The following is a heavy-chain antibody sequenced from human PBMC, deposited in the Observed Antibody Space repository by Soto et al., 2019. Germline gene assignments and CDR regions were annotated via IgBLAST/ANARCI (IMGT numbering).Heavy chain of an antibody. CDR1: GFTFSSYW. Sequence: EVQLVESGGGLVQPGGSLRLSCAASGFTFSSYWMHWVRQAPGKGLVWVSRINSDGSSTSYADSVKGRFTISRDNAKNTLYLQKDSLRAEDTGGYYFARDFRYRYGMDVWGQGTTVTVSS. V-gene: IGHV3-74*01. CDR3: ARDFRYRYGMDV. D-gene: IGHD3-9*01. J-gene: IGHJ6*02. CDR2: INSDGSST.